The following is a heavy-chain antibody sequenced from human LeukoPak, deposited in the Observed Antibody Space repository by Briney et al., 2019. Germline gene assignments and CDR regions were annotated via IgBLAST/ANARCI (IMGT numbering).Heavy chain of an antibody. D-gene: IGHD1-7*01. Sequence: PSETLSLTCTVSGGSISTYCWSWIRQPAGKGLEWIGHICTSGSTNYNPSLKSRVTMSLDTSKNQFSLKLNSVTAADTAVYYCARGGVPGLVGTKVRRPWFDPWGQGTLVTVSS. J-gene: IGHJ5*02. CDR3: ARGGVPGLVGTKVRRPWFDP. CDR1: GGSISTYC. V-gene: IGHV4-4*07. CDR2: ICTSGST.